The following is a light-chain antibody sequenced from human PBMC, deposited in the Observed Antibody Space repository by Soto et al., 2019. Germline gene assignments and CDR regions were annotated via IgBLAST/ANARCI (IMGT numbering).Light chain of an antibody. CDR3: QHANSFPRT. CDR2: AAS. J-gene: IGKJ1*01. Sequence: DIQMTQSPSSVSASVGDRVTITCRASQAISTWLAWYQQKPGKAPKLLIYAASNLPTGVPSRFSGSRSGTDFTLTISSLQPEDFPTYYCQHANSFPRTFGQGTKLEIK. V-gene: IGKV1D-12*01. CDR1: QAISTW.